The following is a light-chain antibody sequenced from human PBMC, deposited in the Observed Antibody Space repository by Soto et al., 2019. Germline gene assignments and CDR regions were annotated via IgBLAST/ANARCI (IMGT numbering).Light chain of an antibody. CDR1: RDIGDR. CDR3: QQYENLPT. J-gene: IGKJ5*01. CDR2: TAS. V-gene: IGKV1-33*01. Sequence: DIQMTQSPSSVSASVGDRVTITCRASRDIGDRLAGFRHKPGKAPQLLIQTASTLVRETPSRFRGSGSGTDFTFTISRLQPEDIATYYCQQYENLPTFGQGTRLEIK.